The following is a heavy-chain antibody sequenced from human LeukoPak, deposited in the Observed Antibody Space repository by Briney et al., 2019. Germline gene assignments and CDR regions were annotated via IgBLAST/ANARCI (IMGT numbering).Heavy chain of an antibody. CDR2: ISGSGATT. D-gene: IGHD2-15*01. J-gene: IGHJ4*02. V-gene: IGHV3-23*01. CDR1: EFIFSNYA. Sequence: PGGSLRLSCAASEFIFSNYAMTWFRQAPGKGLEWVSSISGSGATTYYADSVKGRFTISRDNSKNTLFLQFNSLRAEDTAVYYCAKDKATVAAKGPFDYWGQGTLVTVSS. CDR3: AKDKATVAAKGPFDY.